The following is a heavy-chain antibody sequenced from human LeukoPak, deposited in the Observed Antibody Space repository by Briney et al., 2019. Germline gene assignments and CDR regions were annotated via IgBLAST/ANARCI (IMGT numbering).Heavy chain of an antibody. CDR3: ARIYDSSGYYHPHLDC. Sequence: APVKVSCKASGYTFTGYYLHWVRQAPGQGLEWMGRINPDSGGTNYAQKFQGRVTMTRDTSISTAHMEVSGLRSDDTAVYYCARIYDSSGYYHPHLDCWGQGTLVTVSS. CDR1: GYTFTGYY. V-gene: IGHV1-2*06. J-gene: IGHJ4*02. D-gene: IGHD3-22*01. CDR2: INPDSGGT.